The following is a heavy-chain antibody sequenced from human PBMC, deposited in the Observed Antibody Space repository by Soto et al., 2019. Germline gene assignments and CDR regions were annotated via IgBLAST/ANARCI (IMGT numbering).Heavy chain of an antibody. CDR1: GFTLDTYW. J-gene: IGHJ4*02. CDR3: AKIRRRHYYDSSGSFDY. Sequence: PGGSLRLSCAASGFTLDTYWMNWVRQAPGKGPEWLSGINSDGSNKYYADSVKGRFTISRDNSKNTLYLQMNSLRAEDTAVYYCAKIRRRHYYDSSGSFDYWGQGTLVTVSS. D-gene: IGHD3-22*01. V-gene: IGHV3-30*18. CDR2: INSDGSNK.